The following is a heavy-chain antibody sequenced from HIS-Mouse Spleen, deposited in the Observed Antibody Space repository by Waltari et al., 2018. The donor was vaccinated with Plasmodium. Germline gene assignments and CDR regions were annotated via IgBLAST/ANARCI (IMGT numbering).Heavy chain of an antibody. Sequence: QVQLVQSGAEVKKPGSSVKVSCKASGGTFRSYATSWVRQAPGQGLEWMGSIIPILGITNYAQNFQGRVTITADKSTSTAYMELSSLRSEDTAVYYCARVLSIAAAGKDAFDIWGQGTMVTVSS. V-gene: IGHV1-69*04. J-gene: IGHJ3*02. CDR3: ARVLSIAAAGKDAFDI. CDR1: GGTFRSYA. CDR2: IIPILGIT. D-gene: IGHD6-13*01.